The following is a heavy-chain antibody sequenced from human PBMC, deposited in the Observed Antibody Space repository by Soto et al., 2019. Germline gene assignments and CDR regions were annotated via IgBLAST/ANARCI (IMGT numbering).Heavy chain of an antibody. Sequence: GESLKISCAASGFTFSSYSMNWVRQAPGKGLEWVSYISSSSSTIYYADSVKGRFTISRDNAKNSLYLQMNSLRDEDTAVYYCARDPRYSGSYYYYYGMDVWGQGTTVTVSS. CDR1: GFTFSSYS. CDR2: ISSSSSTI. J-gene: IGHJ6*02. CDR3: ARDPRYSGSYYYYYGMDV. D-gene: IGHD1-26*01. V-gene: IGHV3-48*02.